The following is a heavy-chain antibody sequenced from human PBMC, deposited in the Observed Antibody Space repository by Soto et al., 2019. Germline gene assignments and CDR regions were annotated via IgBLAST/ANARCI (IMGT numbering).Heavy chain of an antibody. CDR1: GGSISSYY. D-gene: IGHD7-27*01. CDR2: IFYSGST. CDR3: ARRWGRTFDY. Sequence: PSETLSLTCTVSGGSISSYYWSWIRQPPGKGLEWIGFIFYSGSTSYNPSLKSRVTISIDTSEYQFSLKLNSVTAADTAVYYCARRWGRTFDYWGQGTLVTVSS. J-gene: IGHJ4*02. V-gene: IGHV4-59*01.